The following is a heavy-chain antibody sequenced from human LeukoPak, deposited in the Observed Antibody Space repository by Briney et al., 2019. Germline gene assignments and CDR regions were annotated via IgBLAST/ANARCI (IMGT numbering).Heavy chain of an antibody. Sequence: ASVKVSCKASGYTFTSYDINWVRQATGQGLEWMGWMNPNSGNTGYAQKFQGRVTITTDESTSTAYMELSSLRSEDTAVYYCAREASAMIVVAYYFDYWGQGTLVTVSS. V-gene: IGHV1-8*03. CDR2: MNPNSGNT. CDR3: AREASAMIVVAYYFDY. CDR1: GYTFTSYD. D-gene: IGHD3-22*01. J-gene: IGHJ4*02.